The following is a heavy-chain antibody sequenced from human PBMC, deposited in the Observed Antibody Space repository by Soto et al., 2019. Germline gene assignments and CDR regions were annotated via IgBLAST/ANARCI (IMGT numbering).Heavy chain of an antibody. D-gene: IGHD3-10*01. V-gene: IGHV1-18*01. Sequence: QVQLVQSGAEVKKPGASVKVSCKASGYTFTSYGISWVRQAPGQGLEWMGWISAYNGNTNYAQKLQGRDTMTTDTSTSTAHMELRSLSSDDTAVYYCARSWSPIWFGEPDYWGQGTLVTVSS. CDR1: GYTFTSYG. CDR3: ARSWSPIWFGEPDY. CDR2: ISAYNGNT. J-gene: IGHJ4*02.